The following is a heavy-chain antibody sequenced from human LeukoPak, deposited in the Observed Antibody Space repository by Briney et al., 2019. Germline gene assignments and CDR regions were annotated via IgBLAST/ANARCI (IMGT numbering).Heavy chain of an antibody. D-gene: IGHD1-14*01. Sequence: PGRSLRLSCAASAFTFDDYTMHWVRQAPGKGLEWVSLISWDGGSTYYADSVNGRFTISRDNSKNSLYLQMNSLRTEDTAFYYCAKGRGIRNYYMDVWGKGTTVTVSS. J-gene: IGHJ6*03. CDR1: AFTFDDYT. CDR3: AKGRGIRNYYMDV. V-gene: IGHV3-43*01. CDR2: ISWDGGST.